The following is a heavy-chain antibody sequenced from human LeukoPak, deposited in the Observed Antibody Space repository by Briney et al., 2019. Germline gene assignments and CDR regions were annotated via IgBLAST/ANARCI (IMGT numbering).Heavy chain of an antibody. V-gene: IGHV7-4-1*02. J-gene: IGHJ4*02. CDR1: RYTFTSYA. CDR3: ARGLYYYDSSGYYGSFDY. D-gene: IGHD3-22*01. CDR2: INTNTGNP. Sequence: ASVKVSCKASRYTFTSYAMNWVRQAPGQGLEWMGWINTNTGNPTYAQGFTGRFVFSLDTSVSTAYLQISSLKAEDTAVYYCARGLYYYDSSGYYGSFDYWGQGTLVTVSS.